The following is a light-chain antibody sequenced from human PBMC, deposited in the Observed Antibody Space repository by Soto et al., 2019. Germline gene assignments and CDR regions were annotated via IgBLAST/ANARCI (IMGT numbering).Light chain of an antibody. CDR1: QSVSSSY. V-gene: IGKV3D-20*02. CDR3: QQRSNWPPT. Sequence: EIVLTQSPGTLSLSPGERATLSCRASQSVSSSYLAWYQQKPGQAPRLLIFGASSRATGIPDRFSGSGSGTDFTLTISRLEPEDFAVYYCQQRSNWPPTFGQGTRLENK. J-gene: IGKJ5*01. CDR2: GAS.